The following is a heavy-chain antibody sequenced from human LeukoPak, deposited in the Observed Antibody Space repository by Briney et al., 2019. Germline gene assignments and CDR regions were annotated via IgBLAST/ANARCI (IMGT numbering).Heavy chain of an antibody. Sequence: ASVKVSCKVSGYTLTELSMHWVRQAPGKGLEWMGGFDPEDGETIYAQKFRGRVTMTEDTSTDTAYMELSSLRSEDTAVCYCATVDDVAAATGDYYYYMDVWGKGTTVTVSS. CDR2: FDPEDGET. CDR3: ATVDDVAAATGDYYYYMDV. CDR1: GYTLTELS. D-gene: IGHD2-2*01. J-gene: IGHJ6*03. V-gene: IGHV1-24*01.